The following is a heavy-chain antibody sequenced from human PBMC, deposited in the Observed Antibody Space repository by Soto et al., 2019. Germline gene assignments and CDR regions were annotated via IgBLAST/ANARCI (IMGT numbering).Heavy chain of an antibody. CDR2: ISYDGSNK. CDR1: GFTFSSYA. J-gene: IGHJ4*02. V-gene: IGHV3-30-3*01. D-gene: IGHD3-10*01. Sequence: QVQLVESGGGVVQPGRSLRLSCAASGFTFSSYAMHWVRQAPGKGLEWVAVISYDGSNKYYADSVKGRFTISRDNSKNTQTLKMTSLRAGDTAVYDCARDPLGRYYGSGSYYFDYWGQGTLVTVSS. CDR3: ARDPLGRYYGSGSYYFDY.